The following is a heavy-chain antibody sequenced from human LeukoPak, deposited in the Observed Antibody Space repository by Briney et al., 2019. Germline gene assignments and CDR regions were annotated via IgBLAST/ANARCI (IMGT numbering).Heavy chain of an antibody. J-gene: IGHJ6*03. Sequence: PSETLSLTCTVSGGSISSYYWSWIRQPPGKGLEWIGYIYYSGSTNYNPSLKSQVTISVDTSKNQFSLKLSSVTAADTAVYYCARDHHYYYYYMDVWGKGTTVTVSS. CDR1: GGSISSYY. V-gene: IGHV4-59*01. CDR2: IYYSGST. CDR3: ARDHHYYYYYMDV.